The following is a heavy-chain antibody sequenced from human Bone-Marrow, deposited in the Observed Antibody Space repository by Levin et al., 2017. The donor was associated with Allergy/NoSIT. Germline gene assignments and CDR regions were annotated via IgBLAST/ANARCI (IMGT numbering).Heavy chain of an antibody. Sequence: KVSCKASGYNFVSSWIGWVRQMPGKGLEWMGIIYPADSETRYSPSFQGQVTISVDKSITTAYLQWSSLQASDTAMYYCARHPAARVNGLDYWGQGTLVTVSS. CDR3: ARHPAARVNGLDY. CDR1: GYNFVSSW. J-gene: IGHJ4*02. CDR2: IYPADSET. V-gene: IGHV5-51*01. D-gene: IGHD6-6*01.